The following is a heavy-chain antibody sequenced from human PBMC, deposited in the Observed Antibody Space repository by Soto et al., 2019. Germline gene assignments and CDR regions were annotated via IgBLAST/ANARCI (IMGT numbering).Heavy chain of an antibody. CDR1: GFSLSTSGVG. Sequence: PTLVNPTQTLTLTCTFSGFSLSTSGVGVGWIRQPPGKALEWLALIYWNDDKWYRPSLKSRLTVTKDTSKNQVVLTMANMDPVDSGTYYCAHTVAYSSTWNYFDYWGHGTPVTVSS. J-gene: IGHJ4*01. D-gene: IGHD6-13*01. V-gene: IGHV2-5*01. CDR3: AHTVAYSSTWNYFDY. CDR2: IYWNDDK.